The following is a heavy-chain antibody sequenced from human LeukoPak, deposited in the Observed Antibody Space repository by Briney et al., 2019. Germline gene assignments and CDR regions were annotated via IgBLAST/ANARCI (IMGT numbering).Heavy chain of an antibody. J-gene: IGHJ5*02. D-gene: IGHD2-21*02. Sequence: ASVKVSCKASGYSFTTYGINWVRQAPGQGLEWMGWISTNTGNPTYAQAFTGRFVFSLDTSVSTTFLEISNLKAEDTAVYYCARGLVAYCGGDCYSSDLWGQGTQVTVSS. CDR2: ISTNTGNP. V-gene: IGHV7-4-1*02. CDR3: ARGLVAYCGGDCYSSDL. CDR1: GYSFTTYG.